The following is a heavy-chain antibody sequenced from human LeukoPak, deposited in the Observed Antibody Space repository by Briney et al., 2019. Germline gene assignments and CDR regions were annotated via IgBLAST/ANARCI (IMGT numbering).Heavy chain of an antibody. J-gene: IGHJ4*02. V-gene: IGHV1-2*02. Sequence: GASVKVSCKASGYTFTGYYMHWVRQAPGQGLEWMGWINPNSGGTNYAQKFQGRATMTRDTSISTAYMELNSLRSDDTAVYYCARDVWFGDPKRGANYWGQGTLVTVSS. CDR2: INPNSGGT. CDR3: ARDVWFGDPKRGANY. D-gene: IGHD3-10*01. CDR1: GYTFTGYY.